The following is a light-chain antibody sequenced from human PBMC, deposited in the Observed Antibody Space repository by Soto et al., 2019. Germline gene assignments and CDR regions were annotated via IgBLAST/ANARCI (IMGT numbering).Light chain of an antibody. CDR2: RAS. CDR3: QQYGSSPRIT. V-gene: IGKV3-20*01. CDR1: QSVSSSY. J-gene: IGKJ5*01. Sequence: EIVLTQSPGTLSLSPGERATLSCRTSQSVSSSYLAWYQQKPGHAPRLLIYRASSRATGIPDRFSGSGSGTDFTLTISRLEPEDFAVYYCQQYGSSPRITFGQGTRLEIK.